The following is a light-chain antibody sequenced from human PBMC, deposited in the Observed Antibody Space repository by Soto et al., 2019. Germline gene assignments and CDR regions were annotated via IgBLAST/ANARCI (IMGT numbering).Light chain of an antibody. V-gene: IGKV3-20*01. CDR2: GAS. J-gene: IGKJ1*01. CDR1: QSLSSSF. CDR3: HQFATSRT. Sequence: EIVLTQSPGTLSLSSGQRATLSCRASQSLSSSFLAWYQQKPGQAPRLLIYGASSRAAGVPDRFSGSWSGTDFTLTISSLEPEDFAVYFCHQFATSRTFGQGTKVDMK.